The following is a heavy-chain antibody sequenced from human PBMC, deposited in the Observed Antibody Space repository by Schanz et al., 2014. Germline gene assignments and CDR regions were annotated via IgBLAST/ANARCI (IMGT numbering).Heavy chain of an antibody. CDR3: ARDFHGYGPHLDY. CDR1: GFTFSSYD. J-gene: IGHJ4*02. D-gene: IGHD5-12*01. CDR2: LWHDGSKK. V-gene: IGHV3-30*02. Sequence: VQLVESGGDLVQPGGSLRLSCVASGFTFSSYDVFWVRQAPGKGLEWVAILWHDGSKKYYADSVKGRFTVSRDNSKNTLYLQLNSLRAEDTAVYYCARDFHGYGPHLDYWGQGSLVTVSS.